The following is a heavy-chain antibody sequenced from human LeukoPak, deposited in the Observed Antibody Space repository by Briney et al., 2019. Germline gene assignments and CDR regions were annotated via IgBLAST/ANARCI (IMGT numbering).Heavy chain of an antibody. CDR1: GGSISSYY. CDR3: ARAVDYDFWSGYLRNYYIDV. D-gene: IGHD3-3*01. V-gene: IGHV4-59*01. J-gene: IGHJ6*03. CDR2: IYYSGST. Sequence: SETLSLTCTVSGGSISSYYWSWIRQPPGKGLEWLGYIYYSGSTNYNPSLKSRVTISVDTSKNQFSLKLSSVTAADTAVYYCARAVDYDFWSGYLRNYYIDVWGKGTTVTVSS.